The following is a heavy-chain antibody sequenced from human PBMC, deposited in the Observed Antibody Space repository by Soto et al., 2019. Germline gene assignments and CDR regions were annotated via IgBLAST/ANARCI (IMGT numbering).Heavy chain of an antibody. CDR3: AKSARENYDSSGYYFDY. V-gene: IGHV3-23*01. D-gene: IGHD3-22*01. J-gene: IGHJ4*02. Sequence: GGSLRLSCAASGFTFSSYAMSWVRQAPGKGLEWVSAISGSGGNTYYAYSGKGRFTISRDNSKNTLYLQMNSLRAEDTAVYYCAKSARENYDSSGYYFDYWGQGTLVTVSS. CDR1: GFTFSSYA. CDR2: ISGSGGNT.